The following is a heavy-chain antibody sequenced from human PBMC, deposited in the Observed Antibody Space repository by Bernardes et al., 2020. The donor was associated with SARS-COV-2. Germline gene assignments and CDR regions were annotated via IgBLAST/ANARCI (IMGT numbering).Heavy chain of an antibody. CDR2: ISADNGNT. V-gene: IGHV1-18*01. Sequence: ASVKVSCKASGYTFTSYGMSWVRQAPGQGLEWMGWISADNGNTNYAQKIQGRVTMTTDTSTSTAYMELRSRRSNDTAVYYCATVVGYSYGGGWFDPWGQGTLVTVSS. CDR3: ATVVGYSYGGGWFDP. CDR1: GYTFTSYG. J-gene: IGHJ5*02. D-gene: IGHD5-18*01.